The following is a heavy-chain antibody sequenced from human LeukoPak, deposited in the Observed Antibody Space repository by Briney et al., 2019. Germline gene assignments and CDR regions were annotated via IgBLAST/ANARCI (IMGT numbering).Heavy chain of an antibody. CDR1: GFSLSSYD. CDR3: ARADCSSSTCYLRSSWFDP. D-gene: IGHD2/OR15-2a*01. CDR2: ISTSSTFI. J-gene: IGHJ5*02. V-gene: IGHV3-21*01. Sequence: GGSLRLSCAASGFSLSSYDMNWVRQAPGKGLEWVSSISTSSTFIYYTYSVEGRFTISRDNAKNSLYLQMNSLSAEDTAVYYCARADCSSSTCYLRSSWFDPWGRGTLVTVSS.